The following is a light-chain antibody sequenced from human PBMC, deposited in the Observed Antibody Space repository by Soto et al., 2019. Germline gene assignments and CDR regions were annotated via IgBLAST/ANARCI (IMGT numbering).Light chain of an antibody. J-gene: IGKJ1*01. Sequence: DIVMTQSPDSLAVPLGERATINCKSSQSVLYNSNNKNYLAWYQHKPGQPPKLLIYWASTRESGVPDRFSGSGSGTDFTLTISSLRADDVAVYYCHQYYTTWWAFGQGTKVEIK. V-gene: IGKV4-1*01. CDR1: QSVLYNSNNKNY. CDR2: WAS. CDR3: HQYYTTWWA.